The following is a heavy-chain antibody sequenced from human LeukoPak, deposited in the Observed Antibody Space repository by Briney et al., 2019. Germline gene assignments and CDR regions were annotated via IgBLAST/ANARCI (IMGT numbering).Heavy chain of an antibody. V-gene: IGHV3-7*01. CDR3: ARSIEDRNTMVRGDYAFDI. CDR1: GFTVSSNY. CDR2: IKQDGSEK. Sequence: GGSLRLSCAASGFTVSSNYMSWVRQAPGKGLEWVANIKQDGSEKYYVDSVKGRFTISRDNAKNSLYLQMNSLRAEDTAVYYCARSIEDRNTMVRGDYAFDIWGQGTMITVSS. J-gene: IGHJ3*02. D-gene: IGHD3-10*01.